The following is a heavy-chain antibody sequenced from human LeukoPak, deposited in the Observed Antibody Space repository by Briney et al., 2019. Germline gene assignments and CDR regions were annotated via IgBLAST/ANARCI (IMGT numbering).Heavy chain of an antibody. D-gene: IGHD3-10*01. J-gene: IGHJ3*02. V-gene: IGHV3-21*01. CDR1: GFTFSSYS. CDR2: ISSSSSYI. CDR3: ASPYGSGSYSAFDI. Sequence: EGSLRLSCAASGFTFSSYSMNWVRQAPGKGLEWVSSISSSSSYIYYADSVKGRFTISRDNAKNSLYLQMNSLRAEDTAVYYCASPYGSGSYSAFDIWGQGTMVTVSS.